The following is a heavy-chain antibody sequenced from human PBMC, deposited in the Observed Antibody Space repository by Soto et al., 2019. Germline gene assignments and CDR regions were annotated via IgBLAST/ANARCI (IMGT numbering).Heavy chain of an antibody. J-gene: IGHJ6*02. CDR2: ITPIFGTA. CDR3: AMHSKYYYDSSGYYRNYYYYYGMDV. D-gene: IGHD3-22*01. Sequence: QVQLVQSGAEVKKPGSSVKVSCKASGGTFSSYAISWVRQAPGQGLEWMGGITPIFGTANYAQKFQGRVTITADKSTSTAYMELSSLRSEDTAVYYCAMHSKYYYDSSGYYRNYYYYYGMDVWGQGTTVTVSS. CDR1: GGTFSSYA. V-gene: IGHV1-69*06.